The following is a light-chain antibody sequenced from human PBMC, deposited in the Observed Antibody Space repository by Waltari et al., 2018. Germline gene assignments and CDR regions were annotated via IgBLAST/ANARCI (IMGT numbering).Light chain of an antibody. CDR2: GAS. Sequence: EIVLTQSPGTLSLSPGERATLSCRASQSVSRVLAWYQQKPGQATRLLIYGASNRATGIPDRFSGSGSGTDFSLTISRLEPEDFAVYYCQHYVRLPVTFGQGTKVEIK. V-gene: IGKV3-20*01. CDR3: QHYVRLPVT. J-gene: IGKJ1*01. CDR1: QSVSRV.